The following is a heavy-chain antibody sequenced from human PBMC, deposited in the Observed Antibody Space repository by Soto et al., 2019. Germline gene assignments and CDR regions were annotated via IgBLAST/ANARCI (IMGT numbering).Heavy chain of an antibody. Sequence: SETLSLTCAVYGGSSSSYYWSWIRQPPGKGLEWIGEVYQSGGTNFNPSLKSRVTISEDTSKNQFSLKLKSVTAADTAVYYCGAVASSADFYGKDVWGQGTTVT. J-gene: IGHJ6*02. CDR2: VYQSGGT. CDR1: GGSSSSYY. V-gene: IGHV4-34*01. D-gene: IGHD6-19*01. CDR3: GAVASSADFYGKDV.